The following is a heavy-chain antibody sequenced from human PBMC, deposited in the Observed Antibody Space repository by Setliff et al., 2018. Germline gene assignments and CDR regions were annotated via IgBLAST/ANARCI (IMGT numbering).Heavy chain of an antibody. J-gene: IGHJ4*02. CDR2: IYWDDDK. CDR1: GFSLNTSGVG. V-gene: IGHV2-5*02. CDR3: ARCITIFGVVIPNAFDY. D-gene: IGHD3-3*01. Sequence: GSGPTLVNPTQTLTLTCTFSGFSLNTSGVGVGWIRQPPGKALEWLALIYWDDDKRYSPSLKSRLTITKDTSKNQVVLTMTNMDPVDTATYYCARCITIFGVVIPNAFDYWGQGTLVTVSS.